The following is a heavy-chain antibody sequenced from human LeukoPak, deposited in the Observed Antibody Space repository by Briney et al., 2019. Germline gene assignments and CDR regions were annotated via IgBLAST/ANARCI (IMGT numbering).Heavy chain of an antibody. V-gene: IGHV3-48*03. CDR2: ITSSGSTI. D-gene: IGHD5/OR15-5a*01. CDR3: ARDLSRLSV. J-gene: IGHJ4*02. CDR1: GFTFSSYE. Sequence: GGSLRLSCAASGFTFSSYEMNWVRQAPGKGLQWVSYITSSGSTIYYADSVKGRFTIFRDNAKNSLYLQMNSLRAEDTAVYYCARDLSRLSVWGQGTLVTVSS.